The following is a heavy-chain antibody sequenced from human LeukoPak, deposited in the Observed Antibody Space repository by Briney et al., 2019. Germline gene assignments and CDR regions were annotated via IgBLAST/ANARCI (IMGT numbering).Heavy chain of an antibody. J-gene: IGHJ3*02. V-gene: IGHV4-4*09. CDR2: IHTSGKT. CDR1: GASISSYY. D-gene: IGHD6-19*01. Sequence: PSETLSLTCTVSGASISSYYWSWIRQTPGKGLEWIGYIHTSGKTNSNPSLKSRVTMSVDTSKNQFSLKLSSVTAADTAVYYCARVRYSSGWYWAFDIWGQGTMVTVSS. CDR3: ARVRYSSGWYWAFDI.